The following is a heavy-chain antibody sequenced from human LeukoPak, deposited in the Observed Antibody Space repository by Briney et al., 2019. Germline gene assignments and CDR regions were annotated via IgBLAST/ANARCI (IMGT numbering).Heavy chain of an antibody. V-gene: IGHV4-61*02. D-gene: IGHD2-2*01. Sequence: SQTLPLTCTVSGGSISSGSYYWSWIRQPAGKGLEWIGRIYTSGSTNYNPSLKSRVTMSVDTSKNQFSLKLSSVTAADTAVYYCARERTGKGIVVVPAAGDAFDIWGQGTMVTVSS. CDR3: ARERTGKGIVVVPAAGDAFDI. CDR2: IYTSGST. J-gene: IGHJ3*02. CDR1: GGSISSGSYY.